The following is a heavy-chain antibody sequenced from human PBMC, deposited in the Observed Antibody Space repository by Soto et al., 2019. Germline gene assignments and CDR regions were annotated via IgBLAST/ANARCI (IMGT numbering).Heavy chain of an antibody. CDR3: ARYSSSPSRAFDI. Sequence: LSLTCTVSGGSISSFYWSWIRQPPGKGLEWIGYIYYSGSTNYNPSLKSRVTISVDTSKKQFSLKLSSVTAADTAVYYCARYSSSPSRAFDIWGHGTMVTVSS. D-gene: IGHD6-13*01. J-gene: IGHJ3*02. CDR1: GGSISSFY. V-gene: IGHV4-59*01. CDR2: IYYSGST.